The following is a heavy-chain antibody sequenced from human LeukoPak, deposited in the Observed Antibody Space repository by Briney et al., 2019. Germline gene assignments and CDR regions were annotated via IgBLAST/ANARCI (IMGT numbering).Heavy chain of an antibody. CDR3: ARDSRVGAPTADAFDI. CDR1: GYTFTNYG. CDR2: ISAYSGIT. D-gene: IGHD1-26*01. Sequence: GASVKVSCKASGYTFTNYGISWVRQAPGQGLEWMGWISAYSGITNYAQTLQGRVTMTTDTSTDTAYMEVRRLRSDDTAMYYCARDSRVGAPTADAFDIWGQGTTVTVSS. J-gene: IGHJ3*02. V-gene: IGHV1-18*01.